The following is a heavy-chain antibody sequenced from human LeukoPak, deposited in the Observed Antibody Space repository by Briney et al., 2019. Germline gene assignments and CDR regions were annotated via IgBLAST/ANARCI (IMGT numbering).Heavy chain of an antibody. CDR2: IIPVSGST. CDR1: GIFVSYV. Sequence: ASVKVSCKASGIFVSYVISWVRPAPGQRLEWMGGIIPVSGSTHYAQTFQGRITITADECTSTVYMEMSRLRSEDTAMCYCAKEENTALVTGYFDLWGRGTLVTVSA. CDR3: AKEENTALVTGYFDL. D-gene: IGHD5-18*01. V-gene: IGHV1-69*13. J-gene: IGHJ2*01.